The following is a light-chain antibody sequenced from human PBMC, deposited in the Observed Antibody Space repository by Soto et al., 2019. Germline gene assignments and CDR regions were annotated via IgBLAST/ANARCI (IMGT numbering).Light chain of an antibody. CDR3: QQYSVWPLT. CDR2: GAS. CDR1: QSVNNN. V-gene: IGKV3-15*01. Sequence: EIVMTQSPATLSVSPGERATLFCRASQSVNNNFLAWYQQKPGQAPRLLIHGASTRATGIPARFSGSGSGTEFTLTISSLQSEDFAVYYCQQYSVWPLTFGGGTKVEIK. J-gene: IGKJ4*01.